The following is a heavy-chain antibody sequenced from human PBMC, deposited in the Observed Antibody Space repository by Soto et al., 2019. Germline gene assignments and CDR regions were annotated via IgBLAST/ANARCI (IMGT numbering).Heavy chain of an antibody. V-gene: IGHV1-46*01. J-gene: IGHJ6*02. CDR2: INPSGGST. Sequence: ASVKVSCKASGYTFTSYYMHWVRQAPGQGLEWMGIINPSGGSTSYAQKFQGRVTMTRDTSTSTVYMELSSLRSEDTAVYYCARDSRVFGVVPHYYYSYGMDVWGQGTTVTVSS. D-gene: IGHD3-3*01. CDR1: GYTFTSYY. CDR3: ARDSRVFGVVPHYYYSYGMDV.